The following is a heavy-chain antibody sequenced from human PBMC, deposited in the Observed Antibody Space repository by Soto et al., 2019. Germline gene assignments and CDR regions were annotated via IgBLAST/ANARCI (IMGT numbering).Heavy chain of an antibody. Sequence: QVHLQESGPGRVRPSKPLPLTSAGSGASISILTWGSCYRQPPGKGLELIGGMFARGSSNYNPSLNGRVTISLDTSKNHFSLKLTSLAAADTAIYYCAREGFDHRPDYWGQGIPVTVSS. J-gene: IGHJ4*02. CDR1: GASISILTW. CDR2: MFARGSS. CDR3: AREGFDHRPDY. V-gene: IGHV4-4*02.